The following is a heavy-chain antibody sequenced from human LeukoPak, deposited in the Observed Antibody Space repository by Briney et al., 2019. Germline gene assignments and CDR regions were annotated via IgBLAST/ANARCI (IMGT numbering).Heavy chain of an antibody. Sequence: GGSLRLSCATSDFTLSSFTMNWVRQAPGKGLEWVSSISSGNSYTSYADSVEGRFTISRDNARNSLSLQMNSLRVEDTAVYYCARGYGTYPLDSWGQGALVTVSS. V-gene: IGHV3-21*06. D-gene: IGHD5-12*01. CDR2: ISSGNSYT. CDR3: ARGYGTYPLDS. CDR1: DFTLSSFT. J-gene: IGHJ4*02.